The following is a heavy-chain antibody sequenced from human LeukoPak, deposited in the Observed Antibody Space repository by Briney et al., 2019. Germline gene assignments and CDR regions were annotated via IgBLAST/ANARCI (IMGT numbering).Heavy chain of an antibody. V-gene: IGHV3-21*01. Sequence: GGSLRLPCAASGFTFSSYSMNWVRQAPGKGLEWVSSISSSSSYIYYADSVKGRFTISRDNAKNSLYLQMNSLRAEDTAVYYCARDRRGYYRGFDYWGQGTLVTVSS. J-gene: IGHJ4*02. CDR2: ISSSSSYI. D-gene: IGHD3-22*01. CDR1: GFTFSSYS. CDR3: ARDRRGYYRGFDY.